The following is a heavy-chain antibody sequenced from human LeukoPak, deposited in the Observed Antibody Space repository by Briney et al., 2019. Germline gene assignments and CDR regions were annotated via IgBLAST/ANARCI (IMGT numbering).Heavy chain of an antibody. CDR2: IGGGGTT. CDR1: GLTFSTYA. CDR3: AQDRGARYPFGMDV. V-gene: IGHV3-23*01. Sequence: GSLRLSCAASGLTFSTYAMRWIRQAPGKGLEWVSSIGGGGTTSYADSVKGRFTISRDLSKTTVYLQMNSLRAEDTAVYYCAQDRGARYPFGMDVWGQGTTVTVSS. J-gene: IGHJ6*02. D-gene: IGHD2-2*01.